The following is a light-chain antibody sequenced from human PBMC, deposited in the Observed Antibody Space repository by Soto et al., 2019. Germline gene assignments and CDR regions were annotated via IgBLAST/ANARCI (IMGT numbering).Light chain of an antibody. CDR2: DAS. V-gene: IGKV1-33*01. CDR1: QDISNY. Sequence: DFKVNLSPSSLSASVGGRVTITCQASQDISNYLNWYQQKPGKPPNLLIYDASTLETGVPSRFSGSRSGTDFTFTITSLQPEDIATYYCQQFHNLPPTFGPGTKVDIK. J-gene: IGKJ3*01. CDR3: QQFHNLPPT.